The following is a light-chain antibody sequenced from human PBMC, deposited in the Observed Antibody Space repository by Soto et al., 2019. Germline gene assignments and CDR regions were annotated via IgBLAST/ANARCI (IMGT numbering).Light chain of an antibody. CDR3: IQTLQTPLT. Sequence: DIVMTQSPLSLPVTPGEPASISCRSSQSLLQSNGYNYLDWYLQKPGQSPQLLIYLGSNRASGVPDRFSGSGSGTDFTLKITRVEADDFGIYYCIQTLQTPLTFGQGTRLEIK. CDR2: LGS. V-gene: IGKV2-28*01. J-gene: IGKJ5*01. CDR1: QSLLQSNGYNY.